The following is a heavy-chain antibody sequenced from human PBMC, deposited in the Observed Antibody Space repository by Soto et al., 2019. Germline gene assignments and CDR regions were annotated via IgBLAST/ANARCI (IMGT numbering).Heavy chain of an antibody. CDR3: GRDTCGRRPYYYDTSDTS. V-gene: IGHV3-30-3*01. Sequence: QVQLVESGGGVVQPGRSLRLSCATSGFTFSSYALHWVRQAPGKGLEWVALISYDGDSKYHAASVQGRFTISRDSFKHTLYLQMDSLRVEDTAVYYCGRDTCGRRPYYYDTSDTSWGKGTLVTVSS. J-gene: IGHJ5*02. D-gene: IGHD3-22*01. CDR1: GFTFSSYA. CDR2: ISYDGDSK.